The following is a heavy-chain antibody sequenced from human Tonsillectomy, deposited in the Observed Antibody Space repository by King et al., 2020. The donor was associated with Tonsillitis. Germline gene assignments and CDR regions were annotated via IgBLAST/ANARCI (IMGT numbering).Heavy chain of an antibody. Sequence: QLQESGPGLVKPSETLSLTCSVSDSSITNYYWSWIRQPPGRGLEWIGSMYYSGSTNYNPSLKSRVTMSLDTSKKQLSLKLSSVTASDTAVYYCTIALITVVRGARTQYYYYGMDVGGQGSTVTVAS. CDR3: TIALITVVRGARTQYYYYGMDV. CDR1: DSSITNYY. J-gene: IGHJ6*02. V-gene: IGHV4-59*01. CDR2: MYYSGST. D-gene: IGHD3-10*01.